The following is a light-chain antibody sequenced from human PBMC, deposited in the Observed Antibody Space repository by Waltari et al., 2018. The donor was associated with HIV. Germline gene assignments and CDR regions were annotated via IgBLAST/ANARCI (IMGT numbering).Light chain of an antibody. J-gene: IGLJ3*02. V-gene: IGLV1-44*01. Sequence: QSVLTQPPSASGTPGQRVTISCSGSSSNIRSNPVHWYQQLPGTAPKVLIYSNNQRPAGVPDRFSGSKSGTSASLAISGLQSEDEADYYCATWDGSLNGRVFGGGTKLTVL. CDR1: SSNIRSNP. CDR3: ATWDGSLNGRV. CDR2: SNN.